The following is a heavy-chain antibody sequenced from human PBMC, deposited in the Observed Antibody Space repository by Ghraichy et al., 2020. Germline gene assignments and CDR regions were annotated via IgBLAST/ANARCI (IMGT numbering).Heavy chain of an antibody. CDR3: ARGANYGFWGGSLPADY. Sequence: GGSLRLSCAASGFTLSSYWMRWVRQAPGKGLEWVANIKKDGSEKYYVDSVKGRFTISRDNAKNSLYLQMNSLRAEDTAVYYCARGANYGFWGGSLPADYWGQGTLVTVSS. CDR2: IKKDGSEK. V-gene: IGHV3-7*03. CDR1: GFTLSSYW. D-gene: IGHD3-3*01. J-gene: IGHJ4*02.